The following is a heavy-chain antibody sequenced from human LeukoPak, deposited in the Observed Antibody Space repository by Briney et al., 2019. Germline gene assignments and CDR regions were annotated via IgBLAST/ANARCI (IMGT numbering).Heavy chain of an antibody. CDR1: GFTFSSYS. V-gene: IGHV3-21*01. CDR2: ISSSSSYI. Sequence: GGSVRLSCAASGFTFSSYSMNWVRQAPGKGLEWVSSISSSSSYIYYADSVKGRFTISRDNAKNSLYLQMNSLRAEDTAVYYCARGPMVRGVIINNWFDPWGQGTLVTVSS. CDR3: ARGPMVRGVIINNWFDP. D-gene: IGHD3-10*01. J-gene: IGHJ5*02.